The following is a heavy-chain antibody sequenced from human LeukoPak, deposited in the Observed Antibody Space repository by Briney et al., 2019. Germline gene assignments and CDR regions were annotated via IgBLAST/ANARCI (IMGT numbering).Heavy chain of an antibody. D-gene: IGHD6-13*01. J-gene: IGHJ4*01. CDR1: GGSISSYY. CDR2: IYYSGST. CDR3: ARVGSSWESFDY. V-gene: IGHV4-59*08. Sequence: SETLSLTCTVSGGSISSYYWSWIRQPPGKGLEWIGYIYYSGSTNYNPSLKSRVTISVDTSKNHFSLRLSSVTAADTAVYYCARVGSSWESFDYWGQGTLVTVSS.